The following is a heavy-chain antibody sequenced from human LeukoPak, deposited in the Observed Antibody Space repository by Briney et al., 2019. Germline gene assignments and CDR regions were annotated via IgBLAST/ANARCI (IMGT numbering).Heavy chain of an antibody. CDR2: ISTSISYI. CDR3: ARDTTVDNYDSSGYPDY. CDR1: GFTFSSYS. V-gene: IGHV3-21*01. J-gene: IGHJ4*02. D-gene: IGHD3-22*01. Sequence: GGSLRLSCAAAGFTFSSYSMNWVRQAPGKLLEWVSSISTSISYIYYTDSMKGRFTISRDTAKNSLYLQMNSLRAEDTAVYYCARDTTVDNYDSSGYPDYWGQGTLVTVSS.